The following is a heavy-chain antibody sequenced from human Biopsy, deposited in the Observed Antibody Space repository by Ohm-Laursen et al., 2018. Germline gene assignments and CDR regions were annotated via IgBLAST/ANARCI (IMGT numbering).Heavy chain of an antibody. V-gene: IGHV4-34*01. CDR1: RDSISNYS. D-gene: IGHD5-18*01. Sequence: SDTLSLTCTVSRDSISNYSWTWIRRSPGKGLEWIGEIKQSGDTKYNPSLKSRVTISADTSKNQFSLKLTSVTAADTALYFCERGVLVTKYITAWYGLATYPKPSGFEYRGMDVWGQGTTVTVSS. CDR3: ERGVLVTKYITAWYGLATYPKPSGFEYRGMDV. J-gene: IGHJ6*02. CDR2: IKQSGDT.